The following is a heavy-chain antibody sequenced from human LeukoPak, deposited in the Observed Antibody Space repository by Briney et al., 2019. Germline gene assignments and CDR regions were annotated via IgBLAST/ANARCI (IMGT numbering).Heavy chain of an antibody. CDR3: ARTVTTRLFYFDY. CDR1: GYSFNKYA. CDR2: INTKTEKT. Sequence: ASVKVSCKASGYSFNKYAMNWVRQVPGKGLEWVGWINTKTEKTTYAQAFTGRFVFSLVTSVSTAYLQIDSLQADDTAVYYCARTVTTRLFYFDYWGQGSLVTVSS. J-gene: IGHJ4*02. D-gene: IGHD4-11*01. V-gene: IGHV7-4-1*01.